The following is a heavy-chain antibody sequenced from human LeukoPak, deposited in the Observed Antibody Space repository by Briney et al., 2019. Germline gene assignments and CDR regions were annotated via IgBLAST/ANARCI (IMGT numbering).Heavy chain of an antibody. Sequence: LSLTCTVSGGSISSSSYYWGWVRQAPGKGLEWVSYISSSGSTIYYADSVKGRFTISRDNSKNTLYLQMNSLRAEDTAVYYCAKNGDRGAYCSGGSCYPYYYYYMDVWGKGTTVTISS. D-gene: IGHD2-15*01. V-gene: IGHV3-11*01. CDR3: AKNGDRGAYCSGGSCYPYYYYYMDV. J-gene: IGHJ6*03. CDR2: ISSSGSTI. CDR1: GGSISSSSYY.